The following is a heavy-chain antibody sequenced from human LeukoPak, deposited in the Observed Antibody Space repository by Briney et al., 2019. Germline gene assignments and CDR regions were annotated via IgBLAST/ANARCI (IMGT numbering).Heavy chain of an antibody. V-gene: IGHV3-33*01. Sequence: GRSLRLSCAASGFSFSTSGMLWVRQAPGKGPDWVAVMWYDGSHEYYVNSVKGRFTISRDNSKNTLYLQITSLRAEDTAFYYCARVRSRWTLRLGEFPLYYLDNWGQGTLVTVSS. CDR2: MWYDGSHE. CDR1: GFSFSTSG. J-gene: IGHJ4*02. D-gene: IGHD3-16*01. CDR3: ARVRSRWTLRLGEFPLYYLDN.